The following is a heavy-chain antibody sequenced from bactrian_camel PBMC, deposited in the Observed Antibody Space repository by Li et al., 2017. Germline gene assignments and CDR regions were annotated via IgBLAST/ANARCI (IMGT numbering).Heavy chain of an antibody. D-gene: IGHD1*01. CDR3: AARGPYCHTNLSVRDFTY. CDR2: IATGSGNT. V-gene: IGHV3S54*01. J-gene: IGHJ6*01. CDR1: APTYSINC. Sequence: VQLVESGGGAVQAGGSLRLSCVASAPTYSINCMGWFRQAPGKEREGVARIATGSGNTYYADSVKGRFTISQDNAKNTVYLQMNSLKPEDTAMYYCAARGPYCHTNLSVRDFTYWGQGTQVTVS.